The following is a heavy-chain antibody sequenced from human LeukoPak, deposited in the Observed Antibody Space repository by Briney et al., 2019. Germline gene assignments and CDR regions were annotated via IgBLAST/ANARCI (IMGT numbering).Heavy chain of an antibody. Sequence: PSETLSLTCTVSGGSISSSSYYWGWIRQPPGKGLEWIGSIYYSGSTYYNPSLKSRVTTSVDTSKNQFSLKLSSVTAADTAVYYCAGRSGSYYIYWGQGTLVTVSS. V-gene: IGHV4-39*07. CDR1: GGSISSSSYY. J-gene: IGHJ4*02. CDR3: AGRSGSYYIY. CDR2: IYYSGST. D-gene: IGHD1-26*01.